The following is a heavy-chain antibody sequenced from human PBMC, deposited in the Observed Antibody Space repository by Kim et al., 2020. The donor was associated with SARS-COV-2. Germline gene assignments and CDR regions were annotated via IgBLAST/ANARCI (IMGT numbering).Heavy chain of an antibody. D-gene: IGHD3-16*01. CDR3: ASLVCPPFYPSSVAFDI. CDR1: GFTFSSYE. J-gene: IGHJ3*02. CDR2: ISGSGSTI. Sequence: GGSLRLSCAASGFTFSSYEMNWVRQAPGKGLEWVSYISGSGSTIYYADSVKGRFTISRDNAKNSLYLQMNSLRAEDTAVYYCASLVCPPFYPSSVAFDIWGQGTMVTASS. V-gene: IGHV3-48*03.